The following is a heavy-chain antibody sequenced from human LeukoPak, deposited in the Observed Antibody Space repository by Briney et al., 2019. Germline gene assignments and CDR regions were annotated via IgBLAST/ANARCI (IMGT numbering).Heavy chain of an antibody. J-gene: IGHJ3*02. CDR3: ARRMATVTDAFDI. CDR1: GDSLTSHF. V-gene: IGHV4-59*08. CDR2: VFHSGTT. D-gene: IGHD5-24*01. Sequence: PSETLSLTCNVSGDSLTSHFWSWIRQTPGKGLEWIGYVFHSGTTNYSPSLKSRVTISLDTSKKQFYLRLASVTAADTALYYCARRMATVTDAFDIWGRGTMASVSS.